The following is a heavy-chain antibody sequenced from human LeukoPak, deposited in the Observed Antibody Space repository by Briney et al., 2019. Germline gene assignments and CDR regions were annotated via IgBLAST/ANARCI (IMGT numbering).Heavy chain of an antibody. Sequence: GASVKVSCKASGYTFTSYGISSVRQAPGQGLEWMGWINTYDGNTNYAQKLQGRVTMTTDTSTNTAYMELRSLRSDDTAVYYCARAYGSGLNWFDPWGQGTLVTVSS. V-gene: IGHV1-18*01. J-gene: IGHJ5*02. CDR2: INTYDGNT. CDR1: GYTFTSYG. D-gene: IGHD3-10*01. CDR3: ARAYGSGLNWFDP.